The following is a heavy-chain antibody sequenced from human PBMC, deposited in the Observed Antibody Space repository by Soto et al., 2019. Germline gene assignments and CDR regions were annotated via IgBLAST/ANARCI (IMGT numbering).Heavy chain of an antibody. CDR3: ARDPGGSLSHSSSWYGFNGDYFDY. CDR1: GYTFTGYY. Sequence: ASVKVSCKASGYTFTGYYMHWVRQAPGQGLEWMGWINPNSGGTNYAQKFQGWVTMTRDTSISTAYMELSRLRSDDTAVYYCARDPGGSLSHSSSWYGFNGDYFDYWGQGTLVTVSS. J-gene: IGHJ4*02. D-gene: IGHD6-13*01. CDR2: INPNSGGT. V-gene: IGHV1-2*04.